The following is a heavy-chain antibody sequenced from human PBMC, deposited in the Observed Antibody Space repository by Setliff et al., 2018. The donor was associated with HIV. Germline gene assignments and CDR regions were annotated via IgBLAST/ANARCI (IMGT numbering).Heavy chain of an antibody. Sequence: SETLSLTCAVSGYSLSSPHYWGWIRQPPGRGLEWIGSIYHSEGTFYSPSLKGRVTISLETSQFQFPLKLNSVTAADTAVYYCARRDVSFWSGQCDYWGQVLLVTVAS. CDR3: ARRDVSFWSGQCDY. CDR2: IYHSEGT. V-gene: IGHV4-38-2*01. CDR1: GYSLSSPHY. J-gene: IGHJ4*02. D-gene: IGHD3-3*01.